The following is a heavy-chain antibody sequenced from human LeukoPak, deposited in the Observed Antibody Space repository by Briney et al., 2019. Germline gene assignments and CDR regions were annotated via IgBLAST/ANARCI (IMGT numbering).Heavy chain of an antibody. CDR2: IYPGDSDT. CDR3: ARLQNDYALDY. D-gene: IGHD4-17*01. Sequence: GESLKISCKGSGYSFTSYWIGWVRQMPGQGLEWMGIIYPGDSDTRYSPSFQCQVTISAEKSIRTAYLQWSSLKASDTAMYYCARLQNDYALDYWGQGTLVTVSS. CDR1: GYSFTSYW. V-gene: IGHV5-51*01. J-gene: IGHJ4*02.